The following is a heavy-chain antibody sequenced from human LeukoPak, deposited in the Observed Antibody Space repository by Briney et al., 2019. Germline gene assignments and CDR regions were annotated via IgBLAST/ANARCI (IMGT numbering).Heavy chain of an antibody. V-gene: IGHV3-7*03. CDR3: TTNPGSWGDF. CDR1: GFIFSDYW. J-gene: IGHJ4*02. D-gene: IGHD2-15*01. CDR2: IKQDGSAK. Sequence: GGSLRLSCAASGFIFSDYWMSWVRQAPGKGLEWVANIKQDGSAKYYVDSVKGRFTISRDNAKNSLYLQMNSLKIEDTAVYFCTTNPGSWGDFWGQGSLVTVSS.